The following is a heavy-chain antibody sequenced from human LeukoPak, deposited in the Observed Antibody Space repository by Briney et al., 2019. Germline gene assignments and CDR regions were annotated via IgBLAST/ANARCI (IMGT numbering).Heavy chain of an antibody. V-gene: IGHV4-39*01. CDR1: GGSISSSSYY. Sequence: SETLSLTCTVSGGSISSSSYYWGWIRQPPGKGLEWIGSIYYSGSTYYNPSLKSRVTISVDTSKNQFSLKLSSVTAADTAVHYCARQSSSWGYFDYWGQGTLVTVSS. CDR2: IYYSGST. CDR3: ARQSSSWGYFDY. J-gene: IGHJ4*02. D-gene: IGHD6-13*01.